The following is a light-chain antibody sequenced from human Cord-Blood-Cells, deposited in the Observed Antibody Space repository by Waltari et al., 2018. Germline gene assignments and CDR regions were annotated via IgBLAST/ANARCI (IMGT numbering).Light chain of an antibody. J-gene: IGKJ2*03. V-gene: IGKV3-11*01. Sequence: EIVFTQSPATLSLSPGERATLPCRASQSVSSYLAWYQQKPGQAPRPLIYDASNRATGIPARFSGSGSGTDFTLTISSLEPEDFAVYYCQQRSNSFGQGTKLEIK. CDR2: DAS. CDR3: QQRSNS. CDR1: QSVSSY.